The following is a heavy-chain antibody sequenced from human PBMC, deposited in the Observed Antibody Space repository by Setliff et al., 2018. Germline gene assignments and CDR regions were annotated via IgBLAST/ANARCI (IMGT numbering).Heavy chain of an antibody. CDR3: ARDEWELVGLESAFDI. V-gene: IGHV1-18*01. CDR2: ISGYNGHT. J-gene: IGHJ3*02. Sequence: ASVKVSCKAYGYTFSRNYITWVRQAPGRGLEWMGWISGYNGHTEYAQKLQGRVTMTRDTSTSTVYMDMSSLRSEDTAVYYCARDEWELVGLESAFDIWGQGTMVTVSS. D-gene: IGHD1-26*01. CDR1: GYTFSRNY.